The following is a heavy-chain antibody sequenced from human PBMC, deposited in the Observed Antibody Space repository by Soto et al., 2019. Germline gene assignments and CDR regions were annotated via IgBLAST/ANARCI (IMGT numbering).Heavy chain of an antibody. J-gene: IGHJ6*02. CDR1: GFTFSSYS. V-gene: IGHV3-48*02. CDR3: ARSYVYYYYYGMDV. D-gene: IGHD3-16*01. Sequence: EVQLVESGGGLVQPGGSLRLSCAASGFTFSSYSMNWVRQAPGKGLEWVSYISSSSSTIYYADSVKGRFTISRDNAKNSLYLQMNSLRDEDTAVYYCARSYVYYYYYGMDVWGQGTTVTVSS. CDR2: ISSSSSTI.